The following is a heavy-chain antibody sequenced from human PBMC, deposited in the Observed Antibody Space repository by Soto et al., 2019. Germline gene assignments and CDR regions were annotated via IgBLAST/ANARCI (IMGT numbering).Heavy chain of an antibody. CDR3: ATLSSLQWLPSTRRWFDP. D-gene: IGHD6-19*01. CDR1: GYTLTELS. Sequence: GASVKVSCKVSGYTLTELSMHWVRQAPGKGLEWMGGFDPEDGETIYAQKFQGRVTMTEDTSTDTAYMELSSLRSEDTAVYYCATLSSLQWLPSTRRWFDPWGQGTLVTVSS. CDR2: FDPEDGET. V-gene: IGHV1-24*01. J-gene: IGHJ5*02.